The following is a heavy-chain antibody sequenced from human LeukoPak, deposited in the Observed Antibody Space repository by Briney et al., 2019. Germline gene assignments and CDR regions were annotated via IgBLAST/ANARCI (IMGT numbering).Heavy chain of an antibody. CDR3: ARRQDTAMVAFDY. CDR1: GGSISSSSYY. J-gene: IGHJ4*02. Sequence: NSSETLSLTCTVSGGSISSSSYYWGWIRQPPGKGLEWIGSIYYSGSTYHNPSLKSRVTISVDTSKNQFSLKLSSVTAADTAVYYCARRQDTAMVAFDYWGQGTLVTVSS. D-gene: IGHD5-18*01. V-gene: IGHV4-39*01. CDR2: IYYSGST.